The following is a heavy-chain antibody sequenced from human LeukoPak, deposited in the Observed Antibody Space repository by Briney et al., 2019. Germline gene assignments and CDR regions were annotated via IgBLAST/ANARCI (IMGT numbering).Heavy chain of an antibody. CDR2: MNPNSGNT. V-gene: IGHV1-8*01. J-gene: IGHJ4*02. CDR1: GYTFTSYD. Sequence: GASVKVSCKASGYTFTSYDINWVRQATGQGLEWMGWMNPNSGNTGYAQKFQGRVTMTRKTSISTAYMELSSLRSEDTAVYYCARAEAAMGYFDYWGQGTLVTVSS. D-gene: IGHD5-18*01. CDR3: ARAEAAMGYFDY.